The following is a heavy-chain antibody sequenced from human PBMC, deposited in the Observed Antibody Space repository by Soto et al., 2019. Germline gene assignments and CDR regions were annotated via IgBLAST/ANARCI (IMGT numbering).Heavy chain of an antibody. D-gene: IGHD1-26*01. CDR2: ISSSSSYI. CDR1: GFTFSSYS. J-gene: IGHJ4*02. V-gene: IGHV3-21*01. Sequence: EVQLVESGGGLVKPGGSLRLSCAASGFTFSSYSMNWVRQAPGKGLEWVSSISSSSSYIYYADSVKGRFTISRDNAKNSLYLQMNSLRAEDTAVYYCARDLSEEWELLRGYFDYWGQGTLVTVSS. CDR3: ARDLSEEWELLRGYFDY.